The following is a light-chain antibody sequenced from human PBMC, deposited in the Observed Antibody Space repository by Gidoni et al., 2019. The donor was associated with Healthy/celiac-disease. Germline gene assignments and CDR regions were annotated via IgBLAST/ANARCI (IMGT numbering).Light chain of an antibody. Sequence: DIQMTQSPSSLSASVGDSVTITCQASQDISNYLNWYQQKPGKAPKLLLYDASNLETGVPSRFSGSGSGTDFTFTISSLQPEDIATYYCQQYDNLPPCFXGXTKVEIK. J-gene: IGKJ4*01. V-gene: IGKV1-33*01. CDR3: QQYDNLPPC. CDR1: QDISNY. CDR2: DAS.